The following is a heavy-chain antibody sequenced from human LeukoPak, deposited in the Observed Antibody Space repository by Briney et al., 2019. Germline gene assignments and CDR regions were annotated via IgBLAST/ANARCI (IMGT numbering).Heavy chain of an antibody. Sequence: SETLSLTCTVSGYSISSSYYWGWIRQPPGKGLEWIGNIYHNGNTYYNPSLKSRVTISLDMSKSQFSLKLSSVTAADTAVYYCARESPYSSSPGDTYQYMDVWGKGTTVTISS. J-gene: IGHJ6*03. D-gene: IGHD6-6*01. CDR2: IYHNGNT. CDR3: ARESPYSSSPGDTYQYMDV. CDR1: GYSISSSYY. V-gene: IGHV4-38-2*02.